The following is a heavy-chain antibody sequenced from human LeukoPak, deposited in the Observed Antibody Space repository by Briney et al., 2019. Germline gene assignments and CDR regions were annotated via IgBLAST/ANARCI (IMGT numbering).Heavy chain of an antibody. CDR1: GYTFTDYY. D-gene: IGHD2-2*01. CDR2: VDPEDGET. J-gene: IGHJ4*02. Sequence: ASVKVSCKASGYTFTDYYMHWVQQAPGKGLEWMGRVDPEDGETIYAEKFQGRVTITADTSTDTAYMELSSLRSEDTAVYYCATGSMGYCSSTSCPSDYWGQGTLVTVPS. V-gene: IGHV1-69-2*01. CDR3: ATGSMGYCSSTSCPSDY.